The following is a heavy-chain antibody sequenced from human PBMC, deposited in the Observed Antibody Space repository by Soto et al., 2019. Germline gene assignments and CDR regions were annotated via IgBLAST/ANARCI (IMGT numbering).Heavy chain of an antibody. J-gene: IGHJ1*01. V-gene: IGHV3-74*01. CDR1: GFTFSSYW. Sequence: EVQLVESGGGLVQPGGSLRLSCAASGFTFSSYWMHWVRQAPGKGLVWVSSISTDASSTSYADPVKARFTISRDTAKNTLYLQMNSVRAEDTAVYYCARLPNKSPQNWGQGTLVIVSP. CDR3: ARLPNKSPQN. CDR2: ISTDASST.